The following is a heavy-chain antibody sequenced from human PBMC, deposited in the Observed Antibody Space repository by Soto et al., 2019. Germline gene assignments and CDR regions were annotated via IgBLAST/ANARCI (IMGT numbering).Heavy chain of an antibody. CDR3: ARDRSNSPEYFDY. D-gene: IGHD1-1*01. Sequence: SGTLALTCTVSGGSISSDEYYWIWIRQPPGEGLEWIGYIYYSGSTSYNPSLKSRLTISIDTSKNQFSLTLTSVSAADTAVYYCARDRSNSPEYFDYWGQGTLVTVSS. CDR2: IYYSGST. V-gene: IGHV4-30-4*01. J-gene: IGHJ4*02. CDR1: GGSISSDEYY.